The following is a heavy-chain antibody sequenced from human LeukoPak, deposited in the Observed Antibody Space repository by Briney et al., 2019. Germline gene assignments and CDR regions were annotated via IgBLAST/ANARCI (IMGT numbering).Heavy chain of an antibody. CDR3: AKDQQLEPFDY. CDR2: MQHDGSDK. V-gene: IGHV3-30*02. D-gene: IGHD1-1*01. CDR1: GFTFSNYG. Sequence: GGSLRLSCAASGFTFSNYGMHWVRQAPGKGLEWVAFMQHDGSDKFFADSVKGRFTISRDNSKNTLYLQMNSLRAEDTAVYYCAKDQQLEPFDYWGQGTLVTVSS. J-gene: IGHJ4*02.